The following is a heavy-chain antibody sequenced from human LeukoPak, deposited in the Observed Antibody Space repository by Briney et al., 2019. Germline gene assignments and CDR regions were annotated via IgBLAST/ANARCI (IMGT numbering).Heavy chain of an antibody. D-gene: IGHD1-26*01. CDR3: ARHQWELGAFDI. Sequence: SETLSLTCAVSGYSISSGYYWGWIRQPPGKGLEWIGSVYHSGSTYYNPSLKSRVTMSVDTSKNQFSLKLSSVTAADTAVCYCARHQWELGAFDIWGQGTMVTVFS. CDR2: VYHSGST. V-gene: IGHV4-38-2*01. CDR1: GYSISSGYY. J-gene: IGHJ3*02.